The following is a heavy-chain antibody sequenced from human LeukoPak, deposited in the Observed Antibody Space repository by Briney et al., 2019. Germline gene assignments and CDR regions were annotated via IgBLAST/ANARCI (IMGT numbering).Heavy chain of an antibody. J-gene: IGHJ4*02. Sequence: ASVKVSRKASGYTFTSYAMHWVRQAPGQRLEWMGWINAGNGNTKYSQKFQGRVTITRDTSASTAYMELSSLRSEDTAVYYCARDMNSGYASDYWGQGTLVTVSP. D-gene: IGHD5-12*01. CDR1: GYTFTSYA. V-gene: IGHV1-3*01. CDR3: ARDMNSGYASDY. CDR2: INAGNGNT.